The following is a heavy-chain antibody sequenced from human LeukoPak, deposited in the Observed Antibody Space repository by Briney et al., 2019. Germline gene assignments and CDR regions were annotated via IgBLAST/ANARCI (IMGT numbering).Heavy chain of an antibody. V-gene: IGHV1-8*01. CDR1: GYFFTSYD. CDR3: ARTMVRGVIIALRWFDP. Sequence: ASALVPCWASGYFFTSYDTMSVRQPTRQGLQWLGWTNTNSGTTGYAQKFQGRVTMTRNAPIRTPYMELTSLRSEDTAVYYCARTMVRGVIIALRWFDPWGQGTLVTVSS. CDR2: TNTNSGTT. J-gene: IGHJ5*02. D-gene: IGHD3-10*01.